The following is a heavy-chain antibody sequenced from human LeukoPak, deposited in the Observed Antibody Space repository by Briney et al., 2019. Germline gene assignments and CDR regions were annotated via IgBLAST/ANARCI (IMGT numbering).Heavy chain of an antibody. D-gene: IGHD6-19*01. J-gene: IGHJ4*02. CDR3: ARSGYSSGWAFDY. V-gene: IGHV1-2*02. Sequence: ASGKVSCKTSGYSFTGYYIHWVRQAPGQGLEWMGWINPSSGDTNYAQKFQGRVTVTRDTSSSTVYMGLTRLTYDDTAVYYCARSGYSSGWAFDYWGQGTLVTVSS. CDR1: GYSFTGYY. CDR2: INPSSGDT.